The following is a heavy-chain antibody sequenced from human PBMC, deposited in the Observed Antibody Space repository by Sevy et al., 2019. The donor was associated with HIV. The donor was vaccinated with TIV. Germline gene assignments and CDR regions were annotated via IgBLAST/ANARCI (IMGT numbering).Heavy chain of an antibody. V-gene: IGHV3-15*07. J-gene: IGHJ6*02. D-gene: IGHD4-4*01. CDR2: IRSKNDGGTT. Sequence: GGFLRLSCAASGFTFTYTWMNWVRQAPGKGLEWVGRIRSKNDGGTTDYPAPVKGRFTISREDSKNTLVLQMNSLKTEGTAVYYCTTSTQVDYYGMDVWGQGTTVTVSS. CDR1: GFTFTYTW. CDR3: TTSTQVDYYGMDV.